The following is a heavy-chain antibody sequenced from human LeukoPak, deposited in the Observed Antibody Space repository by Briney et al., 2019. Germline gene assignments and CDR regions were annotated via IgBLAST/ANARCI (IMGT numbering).Heavy chain of an antibody. D-gene: IGHD3-22*01. Sequence: GASVKVSCKASGYTFTNYDIIWVRQATGQGLEWMGWMNPSSGSTGYAQKFQDRITVTRDTSISTAYMELSSLRSEDTAVYYCARAPIDSENSAYYSDFDYWGQGTLVTVSS. CDR2: MNPSSGST. J-gene: IGHJ4*02. CDR1: GYTFTNYD. V-gene: IGHV1-8*01. CDR3: ARAPIDSENSAYYSDFDY.